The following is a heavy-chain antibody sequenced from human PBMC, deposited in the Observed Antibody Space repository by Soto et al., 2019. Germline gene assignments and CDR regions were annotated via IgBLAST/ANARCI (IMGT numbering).Heavy chain of an antibody. CDR3: ARDGMSWYYYDSSGSNWFDP. V-gene: IGHV1-69*13. J-gene: IGHJ5*02. CDR2: IIPIFGTA. CDR1: GGTFSSYA. D-gene: IGHD3-22*01. Sequence: ASVKVSCKASGGTFSSYAISWVRQAPGQGLEWMGGIIPIFGTANYAQKFQGGVTITADESTSTAYMELSSLRSEDTAVYYCARDGMSWYYYDSSGSNWFDPWGQGTLVTVSS.